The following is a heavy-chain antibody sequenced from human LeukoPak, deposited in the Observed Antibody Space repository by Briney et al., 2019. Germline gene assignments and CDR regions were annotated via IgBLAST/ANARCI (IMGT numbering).Heavy chain of an antibody. Sequence: SETLSLTCTVSGGSIRSYYWSWIRQPAGKGLEWIGRFYISGSTNYNPSLKSRVTMSVDTSKNQFSLRLNSVTAADTAVYYCARDFLLQSEGLFDYWGQGTLVTVSS. CDR1: GGSIRSYY. J-gene: IGHJ4*02. CDR3: ARDFLLQSEGLFDY. CDR2: FYISGST. D-gene: IGHD4-11*01. V-gene: IGHV4-4*07.